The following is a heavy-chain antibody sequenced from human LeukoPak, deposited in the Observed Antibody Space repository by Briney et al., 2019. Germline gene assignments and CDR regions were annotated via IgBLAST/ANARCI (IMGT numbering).Heavy chain of an antibody. J-gene: IGHJ4*02. D-gene: IGHD5-12*01. CDR3: ARYHSGYDDY. CDR1: GGSISSSSYY. CDR2: IYYSGTT. V-gene: IGHV4-39*07. Sequence: SETLSLTCTVSGGSISSSSYYWGWIRQPPGKGLEWIGSIYYSGTTSYNPSLKSRLTISLDTSKNQMSLKLTSVTAADTALYYCARYHSGYDDYWGQGTLVTVSS.